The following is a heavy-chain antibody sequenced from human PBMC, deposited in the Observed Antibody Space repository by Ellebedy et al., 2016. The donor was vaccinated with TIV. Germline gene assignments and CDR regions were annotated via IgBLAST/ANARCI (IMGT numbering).Heavy chain of an antibody. Sequence: PGGSLRLSCQASGYSFTNYWIGWVRQMPGKGLEWMGIIYPGDSDTRYSPSFEGQVTISVDKSISTAYLQWNSLKASDTATYYCARHLVDTAMAHGFDIWGQGTTVTVSS. D-gene: IGHD5-18*01. CDR3: ARHLVDTAMAHGFDI. V-gene: IGHV5-51*01. CDR1: GYSFTNYW. CDR2: IYPGDSDT. J-gene: IGHJ3*02.